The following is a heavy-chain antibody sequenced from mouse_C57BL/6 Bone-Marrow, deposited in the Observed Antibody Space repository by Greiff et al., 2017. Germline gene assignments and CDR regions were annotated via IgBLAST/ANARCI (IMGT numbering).Heavy chain of an antibody. CDR2: ISDGGSYT. J-gene: IGHJ4*01. Sequence: EVHLVESGGGLVTPGGSLKLSCAASGFTFSSYAMSWVRQTPEKRLEWVATISDGGSYTYYPDHVKGRFTISSNNTKNNLYLQMSHLKSEDTAMYYWARGGGGWQTVDYWGQGTSVTVSS. D-gene: IGHD1-1*01. CDR1: GFTFSSYA. V-gene: IGHV5-4*01. CDR3: ARGGGGWQTVDY.